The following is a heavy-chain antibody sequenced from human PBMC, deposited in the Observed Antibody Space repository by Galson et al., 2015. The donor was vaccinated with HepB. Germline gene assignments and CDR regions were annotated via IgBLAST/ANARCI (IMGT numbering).Heavy chain of an antibody. D-gene: IGHD2/OR15-2a*01. CDR3: AKGSPTSFYHYYMDV. V-gene: IGHV3-23*01. Sequence: SLRLSCAASGLTLVTYDISWVHQAPGRGLQWVSAISENDISTHYADPVKGRFTISRQKSKNMVFLQMNRLKVEDTAVYYCAKGSPTSFYHYYMDVWGKGTTVTVSS. J-gene: IGHJ6*03. CDR1: GLTLVTYD. CDR2: ISENDIST.